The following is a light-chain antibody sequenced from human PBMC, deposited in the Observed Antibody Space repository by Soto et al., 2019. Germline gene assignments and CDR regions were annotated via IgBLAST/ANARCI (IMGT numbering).Light chain of an antibody. CDR2: EVS. CDR1: SSVVGFFNY. CDR3: SSFVDGTSYV. Sequence: QSVLTQPPSVSGSPGQSVTISCTGTSSVVGFFNYVSWYQHHPGKVPKFLIYEVSKRPSGVPDRFSGSKSGNTASLTVSGLQPEDEAEYFCSSFVDGTSYVFGTGTKVTVL. V-gene: IGLV2-8*01. J-gene: IGLJ1*01.